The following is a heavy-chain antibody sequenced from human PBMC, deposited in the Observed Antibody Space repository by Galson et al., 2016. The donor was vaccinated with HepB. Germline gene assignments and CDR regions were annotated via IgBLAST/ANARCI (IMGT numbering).Heavy chain of an antibody. J-gene: IGHJ3*02. CDR2: ISYDGSKK. V-gene: IGHV3-30-3*01. Sequence: SLRLSCAASGFTFSSYAMHWVRQAPGKGPEWVAGISYDGSKKHYADSVQGRFTISRDNSKNPLYLQMNSLRVEDTAMYYCARESARTFYYDRSGYRWAFAIWGQGTMVTVSS. D-gene: IGHD3-22*01. CDR1: GFTFSSYA. CDR3: ARESARTFYYDRSGYRWAFAI.